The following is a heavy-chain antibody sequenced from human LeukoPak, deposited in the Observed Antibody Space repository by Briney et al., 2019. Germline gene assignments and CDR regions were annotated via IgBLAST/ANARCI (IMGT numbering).Heavy chain of an antibody. J-gene: IGHJ6*03. CDR2: IKQDGSEK. V-gene: IGHV3-7*01. Sequence: GGSLRLSCAASGFTFSSYWMSWVRQAPGKGLEWVANIKQDGSEKYYVDSVKGRFTISRDNAKNSLYLQMNSLRAEDTAVYYCARDRETVTRDLFYYYYYYMDVWGKGTTVTVSS. CDR3: ARDRETVTRDLFYYYYYYMDV. D-gene: IGHD4-17*01. CDR1: GFTFSSYW.